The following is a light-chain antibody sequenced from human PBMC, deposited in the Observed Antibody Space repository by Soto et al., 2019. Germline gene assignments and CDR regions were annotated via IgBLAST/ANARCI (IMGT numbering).Light chain of an antibody. J-gene: IGKJ4*01. V-gene: IGKV1-12*01. CDR2: SVS. CDR3: QQANGFPVA. CDR1: QGVSGW. Sequence: DIQMTQSPSSVSASVGDRVTITCRASQGVSGWLAWYQQKPGKAPKLLIYSVSSLQSGVPARFSGSGSGTDFALTISSLQPDYFATYYCQQANGFPVAFGGGTRVEIK.